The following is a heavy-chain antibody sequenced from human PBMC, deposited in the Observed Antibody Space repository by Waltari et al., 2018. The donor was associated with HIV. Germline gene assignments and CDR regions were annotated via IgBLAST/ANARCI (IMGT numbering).Heavy chain of an antibody. Sequence: QAQLMESGGGVVQPGRSLRLSCAASGLTFRSYAMHWVRQAPGKGLDGVEGISFDGRNKFHADSVKGRFTISRDNSKITLFLQMNSLRPDDTALYYCARGGCTATDCYRVGWFDTWGQGTLVTVSS. CDR2: ISFDGRNK. CDR3: ARGGCTATDCYRVGWFDT. J-gene: IGHJ5*02. CDR1: GLTFRSYA. D-gene: IGHD2-21*02. V-gene: IGHV3-30*04.